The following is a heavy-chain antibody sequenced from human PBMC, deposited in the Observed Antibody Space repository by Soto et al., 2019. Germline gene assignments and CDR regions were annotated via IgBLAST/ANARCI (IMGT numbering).Heavy chain of an antibody. J-gene: IGHJ6*02. CDR2: ISGSGGST. Sequence: EVQLLESGGGLVQPGGSLRLSCAASGFTFSSYAMSWVRQAPGKGLEWVSAISGSGGSTYYADSVKCRFTISRDNSKNTLYLQMNSLRAEDTAVYYCAKVGSSIVGATFGPHYYYGMDVWGQGTTVTVSS. V-gene: IGHV3-23*01. CDR3: AKVGSSIVGATFGPHYYYGMDV. CDR1: GFTFSSYA. D-gene: IGHD1-26*01.